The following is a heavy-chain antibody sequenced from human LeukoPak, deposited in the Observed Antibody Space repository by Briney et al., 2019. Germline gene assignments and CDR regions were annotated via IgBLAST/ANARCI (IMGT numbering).Heavy chain of an antibody. CDR3: AKDGVRGAGRVLDY. V-gene: IGHV3-43*01. Sequence: GGSLRLSCAASGFTFDDYTMHWVRQAPGKGLEWVSLISWDGGSTYYADSVKGRFTISRDNSKNSLYLQMNSLRTEDTALYYCAKDGVRGAGRVLDYWGQGTLVTVSS. CDR1: GFTFDDYT. CDR2: ISWDGGST. D-gene: IGHD3-10*01. J-gene: IGHJ4*02.